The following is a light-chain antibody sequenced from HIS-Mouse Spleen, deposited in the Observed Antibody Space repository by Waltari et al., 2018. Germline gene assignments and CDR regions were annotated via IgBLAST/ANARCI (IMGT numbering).Light chain of an antibody. Sequence: QSALTQPPSASGSPGQSVTIPCTGTSSYVGGYNYVSWYQQHPGKAPKLMIYEVSKRPSGVPDRFSGSKSGNTASLTVSGLQAEDEADYYCSSYAGSNMVFGGGTKLTVL. CDR3: SSYAGSNMV. J-gene: IGLJ2*01. V-gene: IGLV2-8*01. CDR2: EVS. CDR1: SSYVGGYNY.